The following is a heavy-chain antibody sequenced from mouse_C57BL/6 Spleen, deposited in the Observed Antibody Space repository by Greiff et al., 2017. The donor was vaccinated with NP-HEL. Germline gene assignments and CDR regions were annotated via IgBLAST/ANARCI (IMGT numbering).Heavy chain of an antibody. CDR3: AREGYDGYYVRLAD. CDR1: GYTFTSYW. CDR2: IHPNSGST. V-gene: IGHV1-64*01. J-gene: IGHJ3*01. Sequence: QVQLQQPGAELVKPGASVKLSCKASGYTFTSYWMHWVKQRPGQGLEWIGMIHPNSGSTNYNEKFKSKATLTVDKSSSTAYMQLSSLTSEDSAVYYCAREGYDGYYVRLADWGQGTLVTVSA. D-gene: IGHD2-3*01.